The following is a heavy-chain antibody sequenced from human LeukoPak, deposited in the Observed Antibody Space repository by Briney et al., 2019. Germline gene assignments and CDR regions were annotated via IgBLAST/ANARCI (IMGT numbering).Heavy chain of an antibody. CDR3: ARPSRSGYLTMDV. J-gene: IGHJ6*02. D-gene: IGHD3-3*01. V-gene: IGHV5-51*01. Sequence: GESLKISCKGSGYSFTSHWIGWVRQMPGKGLEWMGIIYPGDSDTRYSPSFQGQVTISADKSISTAYLQWSSLKASDTAMYYCARPSRSGYLTMDVWGQGTTVTVSS. CDR2: IYPGDSDT. CDR1: GYSFTSHW.